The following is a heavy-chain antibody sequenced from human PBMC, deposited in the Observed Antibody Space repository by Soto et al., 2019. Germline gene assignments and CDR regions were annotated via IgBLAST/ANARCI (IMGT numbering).Heavy chain of an antibody. V-gene: IGHV3-23*01. D-gene: IGHD1-7*01. CDR1: GFTFSSYA. CDR3: AKAGYNWNWRWLFDP. J-gene: IGHJ5*02. CDR2: ISGSGGST. Sequence: GGSLRLSCAASGFTFSSYAMSWVRQAPGKGLEWVSAISGSGGSTYYADSVKGRFTISRDNSKNTLYLQMNSLRAEDTAVYYCAKAGYNWNWRWLFDPWGQGTLVTVSS.